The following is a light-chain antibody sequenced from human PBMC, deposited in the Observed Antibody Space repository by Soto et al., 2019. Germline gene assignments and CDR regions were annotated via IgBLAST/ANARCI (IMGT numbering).Light chain of an antibody. J-gene: IGKJ2*01. V-gene: IGKV3-20*01. CDR1: QSVSSTY. Sequence: EIVLTQSPGTLSLSPGERATLSCRASQSVSSTYIAWYQHNPGQAPRLLIYGASNRATGIPDRFSGSGSGTDFTLTISRLEPEDFAVYFCQQYGRSPPFTFGQGTKVEIK. CDR3: QQYGRSPPFT. CDR2: GAS.